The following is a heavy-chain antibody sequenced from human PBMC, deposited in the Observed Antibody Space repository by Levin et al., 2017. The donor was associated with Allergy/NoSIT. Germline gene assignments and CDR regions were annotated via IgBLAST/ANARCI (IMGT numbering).Heavy chain of an antibody. CDR2: MSSSGSS. D-gene: IGHD3-22*01. Sequence: PSETLSLTCTVSDGSINNVVFYWSWIRQHPGKGLEWIGYMSSSGSSYYNPSLKSRLTISVDTSKSQFSLKLSSVTAADTAVYYGARYYFDRSGYSNWFDPWGQGTLVTVSS. V-gene: IGHV4-31*03. CDR3: ARYYFDRSGYSNWFDP. CDR1: DGSINNVVFY. J-gene: IGHJ5*02.